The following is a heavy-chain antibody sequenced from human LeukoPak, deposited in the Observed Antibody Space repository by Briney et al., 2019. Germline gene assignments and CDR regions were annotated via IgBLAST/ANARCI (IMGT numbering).Heavy chain of an antibody. Sequence: SETLSPTCTVSGGAISSYYWSWIRQPPGKGLEWSGYIYYSGSTNYNPSLKSRVTISVDTSKSQFSLKLRSVTVADTAVYYCARDREYCSGGRCYYVDAFDIWGQGTMVTVSS. V-gene: IGHV4-59*01. D-gene: IGHD2-15*01. CDR1: GGAISSYY. J-gene: IGHJ3*02. CDR3: ARDREYCSGGRCYYVDAFDI. CDR2: IYYSGST.